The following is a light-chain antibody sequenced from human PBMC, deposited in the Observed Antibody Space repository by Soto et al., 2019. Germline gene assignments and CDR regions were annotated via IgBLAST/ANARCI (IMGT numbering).Light chain of an antibody. V-gene: IGKV3-15*01. Sequence: EIVMTQSPVTLSVSPGERATLSCRASENLNTNLAWYQQRPGQAPRLLIYGESTRATGVPARFTGSGSGTDFTLTISSLQFEDFAVYFCQQYKNWPPWTFGQGTKVDI. CDR3: QQYKNWPPWT. CDR1: ENLNTN. J-gene: IGKJ1*01. CDR2: GES.